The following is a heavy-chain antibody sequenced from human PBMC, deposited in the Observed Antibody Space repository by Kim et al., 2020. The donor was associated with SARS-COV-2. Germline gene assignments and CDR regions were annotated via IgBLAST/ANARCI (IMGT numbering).Heavy chain of an antibody. J-gene: IGHJ4*02. CDR1: GFTFSDSW. CDR2: IKQDGSER. V-gene: IGHV3-7*01. Sequence: GGSLRLSCTASGFTFSDSWMNWVRQAPGKGLEWVANIKQDGSERYYVDSVKGRFTISRDNAKNSLYLQMNSLRDEDTAVYYCARGFGFWGQGTLVTVSS. CDR3: ARGFGF.